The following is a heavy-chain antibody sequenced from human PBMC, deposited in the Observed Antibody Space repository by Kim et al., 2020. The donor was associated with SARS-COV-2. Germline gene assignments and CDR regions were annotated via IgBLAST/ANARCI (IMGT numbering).Heavy chain of an antibody. J-gene: IGHJ3*02. Sequence: SPSFQGHVTISADKSISTAYLQWSSLKASDTAMYYCARLSDYSFPGGFDIWGQGTMVTVSS. D-gene: IGHD4-4*01. V-gene: IGHV5-10-1*01. CDR3: ARLSDYSFPGGFDI.